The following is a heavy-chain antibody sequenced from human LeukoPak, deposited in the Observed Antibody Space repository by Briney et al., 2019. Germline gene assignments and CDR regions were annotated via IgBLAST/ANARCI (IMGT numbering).Heavy chain of an antibody. CDR3: ARQARYFDWLLSNFDY. Sequence: SETLSPSCTVSGGSISSSSYYWGWIRQPPGKGLEWIGSIYYSGSTYYNPSLKSRVTISVDTSKNQFSLKLSSVTAADTAVYYCARQARYFDWLLSNFDYWGQGTLVTVSS. D-gene: IGHD3-9*01. CDR1: GGSISSSSYY. V-gene: IGHV4-39*01. CDR2: IYYSGST. J-gene: IGHJ4*02.